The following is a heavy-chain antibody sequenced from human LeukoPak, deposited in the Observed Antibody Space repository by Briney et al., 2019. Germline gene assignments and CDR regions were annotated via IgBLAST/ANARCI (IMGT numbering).Heavy chain of an antibody. D-gene: IGHD3-10*01. V-gene: IGHV4-34*01. CDR2: INHSGST. J-gene: IGHJ6*02. CDR1: GGSFSGYY. CDR3: ARGGYYGSGSFYDMDV. Sequence: SETLSLTCAVYGGSFSGYYWSWIRQPPGKGLEWIGEINHSGSTNYNPSLKSRVTISVDTSKNQFSLKLSSVTAADTAVYYCARGGYYGSGSFYDMDVWGQGTTVTVSS.